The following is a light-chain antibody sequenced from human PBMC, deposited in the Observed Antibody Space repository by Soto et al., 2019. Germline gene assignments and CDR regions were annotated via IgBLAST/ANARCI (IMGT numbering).Light chain of an antibody. J-gene: IGKJ3*01. V-gene: IGKV1-9*01. CDR1: QGISSY. CDR2: AAS. CDR3: QQLNSYPIT. Sequence: DIQLTQSPSFLSASVGDRVTITCRASQGISSYLAWYQQKPGKAPKLLIYAASTFQSGVPSRFSGSGSGTEFTLTISSLQPEDFATYYCQQLNSYPITFGPGTKVDIK.